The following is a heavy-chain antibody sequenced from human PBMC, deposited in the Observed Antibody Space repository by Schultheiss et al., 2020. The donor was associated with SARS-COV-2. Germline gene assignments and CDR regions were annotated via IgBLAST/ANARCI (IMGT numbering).Heavy chain of an antibody. D-gene: IGHD3-16*01. V-gene: IGHV3-49*04. CDR1: GFTFGDYA. J-gene: IGHJ4*02. Sequence: GGSLRLSCTGSGFTFGDYAMSWVRQAPGKGLEWVGFIRNKAYGGTTEYAASVKGRFTISRDDSKSIAYLQMNSLKTEDTAVYYCARDLASFGFDYWGQGTLVTVSS. CDR3: ARDLASFGFDY. CDR2: IRNKAYGGTT.